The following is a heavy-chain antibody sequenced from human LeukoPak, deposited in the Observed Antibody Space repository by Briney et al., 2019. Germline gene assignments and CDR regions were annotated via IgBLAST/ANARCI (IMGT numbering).Heavy chain of an antibody. CDR2: TYYRSKWYN. CDR1: GDSVSSNSAA. V-gene: IGHV6-1*01. CDR3: ARGKGVGYCSGGSCYHPHFDY. D-gene: IGHD2-15*01. J-gene: IGHJ4*02. Sequence: SQTLSLTCAISGDSVSSNSAAWNWIRQSPSRGLEWLGRTYYRSKWYNDYAVSVRSRITINPDTSKNQFSLQLNSVTPEDTAVYYCARGKGVGYCSGGSCYHPHFDYWGQGTLVTVSS.